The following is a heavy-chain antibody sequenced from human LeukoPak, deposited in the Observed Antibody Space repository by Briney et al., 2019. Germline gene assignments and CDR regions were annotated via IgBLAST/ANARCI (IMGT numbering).Heavy chain of an antibody. J-gene: IGHJ5*02. CDR3: AREGQGDSSGYTWFDP. D-gene: IGHD3-22*01. CDR1: GYTFTSYG. V-gene: IGHV1-18*01. Sequence: ASVKVSCKASGYTFTSYGISWVRQAPGQGLEWMGWISAYNGNTNYAQKLQGRVTMTTDTSTSTAYMELRSLRSDDTAVYYCAREGQGDSSGYTWFDPWGQGTLVTVSS. CDR2: ISAYNGNT.